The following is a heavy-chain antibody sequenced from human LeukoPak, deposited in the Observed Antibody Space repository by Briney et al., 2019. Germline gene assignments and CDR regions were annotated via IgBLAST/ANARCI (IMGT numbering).Heavy chain of an antibody. CDR2: ITWNSGSI. CDR1: GFTFDDYA. V-gene: IGHV3-9*01. J-gene: IGHJ4*02. D-gene: IGHD3-22*01. Sequence: AGGSLRLSCAASGFTFDDYAIHWVRQAPGKGLEWVSGITWNSGSIGYADSVKGRFTISRDNAKNSLYLQMDSLRPEDTALYYCAKDYDGSGQLWGYLDYWGQGTLVTVSS. CDR3: AKDYDGSGQLWGYLDY.